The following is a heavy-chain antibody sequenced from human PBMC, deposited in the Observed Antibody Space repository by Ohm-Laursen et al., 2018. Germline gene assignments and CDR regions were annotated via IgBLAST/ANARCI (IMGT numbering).Heavy chain of an antibody. D-gene: IGHD6-13*01. Sequence: SLRLSCTAPGFTFSSYWMHWVRQAPGKGLVWVSRINSDGSSTSYADSVKGRFTISRDNAKNTLYLQMNSLRAEDTAVYYCARDVMGIAAAGRSFDYWGQGTLVTVSS. CDR1: GFTFSSYW. CDR3: ARDVMGIAAAGRSFDY. CDR2: INSDGSST. V-gene: IGHV3-74*01. J-gene: IGHJ4*02.